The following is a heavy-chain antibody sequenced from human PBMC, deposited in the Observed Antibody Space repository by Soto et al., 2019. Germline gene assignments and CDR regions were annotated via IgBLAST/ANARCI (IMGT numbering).Heavy chain of an antibody. V-gene: IGHV1-3*01. CDR2: INAANGDT. CDR1: GYTFTSYG. CDR3: VRRHVSATGIDWFDP. J-gene: IGHJ5*02. D-gene: IGHD6-13*01. Sequence: ASVKVSCKASGYTFTSYGTHWVRQAPGQRLEWMGWINAANGDTKYSPKFQGRVTITRDTSASTAYMELSSLRSEDTAVYYCVRRHVSATGIDWFDPWGQGTLVTVSS.